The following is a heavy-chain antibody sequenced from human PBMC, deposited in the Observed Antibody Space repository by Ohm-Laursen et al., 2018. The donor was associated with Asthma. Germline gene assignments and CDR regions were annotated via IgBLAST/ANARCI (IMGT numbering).Heavy chain of an antibody. D-gene: IGHD6-19*01. Sequence: GTLSLTCAVSGGSISSYYWSWIRQPPGKGLEWIGYIYYSGSTNYNPSLKSRVTISVDTSKNQFSLKLSSVTAADTAVYYCAREYAAGLFDYWGQGTLATVSS. CDR2: IYYSGST. V-gene: IGHV4-59*01. J-gene: IGHJ4*02. CDR1: GGSISSYY. CDR3: AREYAAGLFDY.